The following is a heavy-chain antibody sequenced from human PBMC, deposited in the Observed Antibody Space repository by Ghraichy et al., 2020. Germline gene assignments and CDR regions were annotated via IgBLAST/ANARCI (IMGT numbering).Heavy chain of an antibody. CDR2: ISSSSRYI. CDR3: ARDRVDIVVVGGFYYGMDA. J-gene: IGHJ6*02. Sequence: GSLRLSCAASGFTFRAYSVSWVRQAPGKGLEWVSSISSSSRYILYADPVKGRFTISRDNAKNSLYLQMNSLRAEDTAVYYCARDRVDIVVVGGFYYGMDAWSQRATVTVAS. D-gene: IGHD2-2*01. V-gene: IGHV3-21*01. CDR1: GFTFRAYS.